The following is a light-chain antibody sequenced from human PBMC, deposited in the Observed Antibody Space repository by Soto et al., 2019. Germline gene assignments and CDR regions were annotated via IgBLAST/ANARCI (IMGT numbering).Light chain of an antibody. CDR3: QQYGSSPLFT. Sequence: EIVLTQSPGTLSLSPGERATLSCRASQTVTNNYLAWYQQKPGLDPRLLIFGASSRATGIPDRFGGSGSGTDFTLTISSLEPEDFAVYYCQQYGSSPLFTFGPGTKVDFK. CDR1: QTVTNNY. V-gene: IGKV3-20*01. J-gene: IGKJ3*01. CDR2: GAS.